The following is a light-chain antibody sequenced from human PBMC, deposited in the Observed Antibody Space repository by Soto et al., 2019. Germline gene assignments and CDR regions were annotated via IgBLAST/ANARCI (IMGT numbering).Light chain of an antibody. Sequence: QSPLTQPASVSGSPDQSITISCTGTSSDVDAYNYVSWYRQYPGKAPRLIIYEVTYRAAGIPSRFSGSKSANTASLTISGLQAEDEADYYCSSYTTSTTRVVGTGTKVTV. CDR3: SSYTTSTTRV. CDR2: EVT. V-gene: IGLV2-14*01. CDR1: SSDVDAYNY. J-gene: IGLJ1*01.